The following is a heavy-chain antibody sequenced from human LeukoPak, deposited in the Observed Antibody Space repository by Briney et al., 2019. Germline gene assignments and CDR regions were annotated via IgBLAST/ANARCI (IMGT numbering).Heavy chain of an antibody. D-gene: IGHD3-22*01. Sequence: GASVKVSCKASGYTFTNIFIHWVRQAPGQGLEWMGWINPNSGGTNIAQKFQARVTLTRDTSSTTAYMELSSLRSDDTAAYYCTRDLYYDSNGYQYWGQGTLVTVSS. CDR1: GYTFTNIF. J-gene: IGHJ4*02. V-gene: IGHV1-2*02. CDR3: TRDLYYDSNGYQY. CDR2: INPNSGGT.